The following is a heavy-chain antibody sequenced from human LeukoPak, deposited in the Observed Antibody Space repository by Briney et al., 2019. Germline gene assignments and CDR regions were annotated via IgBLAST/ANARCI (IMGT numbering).Heavy chain of an antibody. Sequence: ASVKVSCKASGYTFTSYGISWVRQAPGQGLEWMGIINPSGGSTSYAQKFQGRVTMTRDTSTSTVYMELSSLRSEDTAVYYCARDRGIAVAGKGNWFDPWGQGTLVTVSS. D-gene: IGHD6-19*01. CDR1: GYTFTSYG. V-gene: IGHV1-46*01. J-gene: IGHJ5*02. CDR2: INPSGGST. CDR3: ARDRGIAVAGKGNWFDP.